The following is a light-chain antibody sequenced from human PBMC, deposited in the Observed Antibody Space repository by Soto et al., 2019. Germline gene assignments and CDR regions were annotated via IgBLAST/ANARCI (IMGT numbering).Light chain of an antibody. CDR3: QHNYDTPA. Sequence: DIQMTQSPSFLSASVGDSVTITCRTRQSVSSYLNWYQHKPGTAPKLLIYAKSTLETGVPSRFRGGGSGTDFTLTISSLQPEDFATYYCQHNYDTPAFGQGTKLEI. J-gene: IGKJ2*01. CDR2: AKS. CDR1: QSVSSY. V-gene: IGKV1-39*01.